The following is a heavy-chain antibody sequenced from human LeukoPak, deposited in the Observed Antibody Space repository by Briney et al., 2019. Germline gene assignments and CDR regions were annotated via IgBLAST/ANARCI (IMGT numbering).Heavy chain of an antibody. D-gene: IGHD2-2*01. J-gene: IGHJ3*01. CDR1: GFTLNNNA. Sequence: GGSLRLSCATSGFTLNNNAMSWVRQAPGKGLEWVSAINGGGDATEYADSVKGRFTISRDNSKSTLYLQMNSLRPDDTAVYYCARCTASCYANAFDVWGQGTLLTVSS. CDR3: ARCTASCYANAFDV. V-gene: IGHV3-23*01. CDR2: INGGGDAT.